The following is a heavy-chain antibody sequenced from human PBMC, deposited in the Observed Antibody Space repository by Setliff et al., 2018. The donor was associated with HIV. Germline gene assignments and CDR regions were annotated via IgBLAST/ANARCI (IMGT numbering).Heavy chain of an antibody. D-gene: IGHD1-26*01. Sequence: SETLSLTCAVSGYSISSGYYWGWIRQPPGKGLQWIGSIYHSGGTYYNPSLKSRVTLSFDTSKNNFSLNLNSVTATDTAVYYCARGLKGGGYYFDYWGQGMLVTVS. CDR1: GYSISSGYY. CDR3: ARGLKGGGYYFDY. CDR2: IYHSGGT. V-gene: IGHV4-38-2*01. J-gene: IGHJ4*01.